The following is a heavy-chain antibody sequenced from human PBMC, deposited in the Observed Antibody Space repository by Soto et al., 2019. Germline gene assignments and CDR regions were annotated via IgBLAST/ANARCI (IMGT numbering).Heavy chain of an antibody. Sequence: PSETLSLTCTVSGGSISSGDYYWSWIRQPPGKGLEWIGYIYYSGSTYYNPSLKSRVTISVDTSKNQFSLKLSSVTAADTAVYYCARDAFRLEGHDYYGMDVWGQGTTVTVSS. CDR3: ARDAFRLEGHDYYGMDV. J-gene: IGHJ6*02. CDR2: IYYSGST. V-gene: IGHV4-30-4*01. CDR1: GGSISSGDYY. D-gene: IGHD1-1*01.